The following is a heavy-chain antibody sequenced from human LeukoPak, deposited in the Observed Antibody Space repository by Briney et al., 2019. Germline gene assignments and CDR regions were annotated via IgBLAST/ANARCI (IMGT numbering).Heavy chain of an antibody. CDR1: RFTFISSL. J-gene: IGHJ4*02. D-gene: IGHD3-10*01. CDR2: INPDESNT. Sequence: GGSLTLSCPCTRFTFISSLLHWLGQAPGKGLVWVSHINPDESNTTYADAVKGRFTVSRDNSENTMFLQMNSRRAEDTAVYYCARSIKDWGQGSLVTVSS. CDR3: ARSIKD. V-gene: IGHV3-74*01.